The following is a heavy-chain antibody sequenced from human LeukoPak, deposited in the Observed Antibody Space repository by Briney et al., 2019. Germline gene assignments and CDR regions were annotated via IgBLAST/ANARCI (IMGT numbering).Heavy chain of an antibody. CDR2: IYPDDSDT. V-gene: IGHV5-51*01. D-gene: IGHD6-6*01. Sequence: GESLKISCKGSGYSFTSYWIGWVRQMPGKGLEWMGIIYPDDSDTRYSPSFQGQVTISADKSISTAYLQWSSLKASDTAMNYCARQQGIAARATYNWFDPWGQGTLVTVSS. J-gene: IGHJ5*02. CDR1: GYSFTSYW. CDR3: ARQQGIAARATYNWFDP.